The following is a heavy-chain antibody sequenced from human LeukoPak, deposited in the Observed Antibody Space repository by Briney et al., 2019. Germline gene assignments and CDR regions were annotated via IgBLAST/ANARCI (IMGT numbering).Heavy chain of an antibody. J-gene: IGHJ4*02. CDR1: GSTFSSYE. CDR2: ISSSGSTI. CDR3: ARSKIDY. Sequence: GGSLRLSCAASGSTFSSYEMNWVRQAPGKGLEWVSYISSSGSTIYYADSVKGRFTISRDNAKNSLDLQMSSLRADDTALYYCARSKIDYWGQGTLVTVSS. V-gene: IGHV3-48*03. D-gene: IGHD4-11*01.